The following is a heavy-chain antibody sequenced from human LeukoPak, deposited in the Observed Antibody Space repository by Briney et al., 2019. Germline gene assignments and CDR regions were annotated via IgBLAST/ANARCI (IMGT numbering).Heavy chain of an antibody. Sequence: ASVKVSCKVSGYTLTELSMHWVRQAPGQGLEWMGIINPSGGSTSYAQKFQGRVTMTRDTSTSTVYMELSSLRSEDTAVYYCARVSQLVSGWRSTNFDYWGQGTLVTVSS. D-gene: IGHD6-19*01. J-gene: IGHJ4*02. CDR1: GYTLTELS. CDR3: ARVSQLVSGWRSTNFDY. CDR2: INPSGGST. V-gene: IGHV1-46*01.